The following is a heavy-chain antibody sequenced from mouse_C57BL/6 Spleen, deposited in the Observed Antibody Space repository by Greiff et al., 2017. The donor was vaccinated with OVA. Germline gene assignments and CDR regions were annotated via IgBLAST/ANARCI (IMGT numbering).Heavy chain of an antibody. J-gene: IGHJ2*01. Sequence: VHVKQSVAELVRPGASVKLSCTASGFNIKNTYMHWVKQRPEQGLEWIGRIDPANGNTKYAPKFKGKATLTADTSSNTAYLQLSSLTSEDSAIYFCARTATADYSDYWGQGTTLTVSS. D-gene: IGHD2-4*01. CDR1: GFNIKNTY. CDR2: IDPANGNT. CDR3: ARTATADYSDY. V-gene: IGHV14-3*01.